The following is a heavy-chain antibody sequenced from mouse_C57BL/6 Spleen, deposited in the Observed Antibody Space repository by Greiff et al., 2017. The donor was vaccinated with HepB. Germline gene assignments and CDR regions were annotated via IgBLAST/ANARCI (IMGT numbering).Heavy chain of an antibody. CDR2: INPGSGGT. J-gene: IGHJ2*01. CDR3: EREQYGFDY. V-gene: IGHV1-54*01. CDR1: GYAFPTYL. Sequence: QVQLQQSVAELVRPGTSVKVSCKASGYAFPTYLMEWVKQRPGQGLEWIGVINPGSGGTNYNEKFKGKPTLTADKSSSTAYMQLSSLTSEDSAVYFCEREQYGFDYWGQGTTLTVSS. D-gene: IGHD2-10*02.